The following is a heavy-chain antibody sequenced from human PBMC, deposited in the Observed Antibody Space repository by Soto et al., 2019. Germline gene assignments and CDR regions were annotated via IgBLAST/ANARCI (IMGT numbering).Heavy chain of an antibody. J-gene: IGHJ4*02. CDR2: ISSSSGSTI. CDR3: ARDGKNYYDCRGYYYLFDN. CDR1: GFSFSAYS. V-gene: IGHV3-48*02. D-gene: IGHD3-22*01. Sequence: EVQLVESGGGLVQPGGSLRLSCAASGFSFSAYSMNWVRQTPGKGLEWVSYISSSSGSTIYYADSVKGRFTISRDNAKNSLFLQMNSLGDEDTAVYYCARDGKNYYDCRGYYYLFDNWGQGTLVTVSS.